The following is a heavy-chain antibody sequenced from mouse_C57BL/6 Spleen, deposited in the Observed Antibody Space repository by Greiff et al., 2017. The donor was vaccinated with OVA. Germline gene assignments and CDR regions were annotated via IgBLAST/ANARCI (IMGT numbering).Heavy chain of an antibody. J-gene: IGHJ2*01. V-gene: IGHV1-82*01. D-gene: IGHD1-1*01. Sequence: QVQLQQSGPELVKPGASVKISCKASGYAFSSSWMNWVKQRPGKGLEWIGRIYPGDGDTNYNGKFKGKATLTADKTSSTAYMQLSSLTSEDSAVYFCAREVYYGSSKGGFDYWGQGTTLTVSS. CDR2: IYPGDGDT. CDR3: AREVYYGSSKGGFDY. CDR1: GYAFSSSW.